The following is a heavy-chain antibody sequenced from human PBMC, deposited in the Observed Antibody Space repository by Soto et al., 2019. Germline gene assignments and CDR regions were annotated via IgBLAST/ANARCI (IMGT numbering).Heavy chain of an antibody. CDR1: GGSVSSSSYY. Sequence: PSETLSLTCTVSGGSVSSSSYYWSWIRQPPGKGLEWIGYIYYSGSTNYNPSLQSRVTISVDTSKNQFSLKLSSVTAADTAVYYCARHQSHSSSYVDPWGQGTLVTVSS. D-gene: IGHD6-13*01. CDR2: IYYSGST. V-gene: IGHV4-61*01. CDR3: ARHQSHSSSYVDP. J-gene: IGHJ5*02.